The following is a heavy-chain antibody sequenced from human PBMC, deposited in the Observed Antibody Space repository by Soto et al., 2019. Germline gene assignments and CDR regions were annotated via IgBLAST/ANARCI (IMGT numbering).Heavy chain of an antibody. CDR1: RGSFSSFY. J-gene: IGHJ4*02. V-gene: IGHV4-34*01. CDR3: VIYGSGTYYRGYSFDF. CDR2: IHHSGTT. Sequence: SETLSLTCTVYRGSFSSFYWSWIRQSPGKGLEWIGEIHHSGTTNYNPSLKSRVTISVDTAKNQLSLELSSVTAADTALYYCVIYGSGTYYRGYSFDFWSQGSLVSVSS. D-gene: IGHD3-10*01.